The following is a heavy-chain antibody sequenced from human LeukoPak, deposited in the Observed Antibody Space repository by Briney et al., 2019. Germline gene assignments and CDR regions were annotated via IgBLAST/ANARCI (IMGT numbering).Heavy chain of an antibody. V-gene: IGHV3-9*03. CDR2: ISWNSGSI. J-gene: IGHJ4*02. D-gene: IGHD3-22*01. Sequence: GRSLRLSCAASGFTFADYAMHWVRQAPRKGLEWVSGISWNSGSIGYADSVKGRFTISRDNAKNSLYLQMNSLRAEDMALYYCAKDPRSSYDSSGYYDYWGQGTLVTVSS. CDR3: AKDPRSSYDSSGYYDY. CDR1: GFTFADYA.